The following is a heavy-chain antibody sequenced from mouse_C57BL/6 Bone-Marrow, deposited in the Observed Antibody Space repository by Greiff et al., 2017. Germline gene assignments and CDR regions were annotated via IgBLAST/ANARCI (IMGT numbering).Heavy chain of an antibody. Sequence: EVHLVESGPGLAKPSQTLSLTCSVTGYSITSDYWNWIRQFPGNKLEYMGYISYSGSTYYNPSLKSRISITRDTSKNQYYLQLKSVTTEDTATYYCARGYFVAPDYWGQGTAVTVSS. D-gene: IGHD2-14*01. J-gene: IGHJ4*01. CDR3: ARGYFVAPDY. CDR2: ISYSGST. V-gene: IGHV3-8*01. CDR1: GYSITSDY.